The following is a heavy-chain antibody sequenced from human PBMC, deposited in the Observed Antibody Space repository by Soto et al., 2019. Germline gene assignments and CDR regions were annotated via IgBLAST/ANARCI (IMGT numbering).Heavy chain of an antibody. J-gene: IGHJ6*02. CDR1: GDTFSTYS. CDR2: IIPRSAKS. CDR3: AREGLVLVPTTVNSDYYYYAMDV. D-gene: IGHD2-2*01. V-gene: IGHV1-69*12. Sequence: QVQLVQSGAEVKKPGSSVKVSCKASGDTFSTYSITWMRQAPGRGLEWVGGIIPRSAKSNYAQKFEGRVTITADESTSTAYMELRSLRSEDTAVYYCAREGLVLVPTTVNSDYYYYAMDVWGQGTTVTVSS.